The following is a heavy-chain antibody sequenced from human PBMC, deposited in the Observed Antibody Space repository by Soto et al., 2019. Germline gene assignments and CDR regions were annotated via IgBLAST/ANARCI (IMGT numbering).Heavy chain of an antibody. CDR3: VKDGGYCASSSCYAPRNHYFDS. CDR2: IKFDGSVK. CDR1: GFTFSDYW. V-gene: IGHV3-7*03. D-gene: IGHD2-2*01. Sequence: GGSLRLSCAASGFTFSDYWMSWVRQAPGKGPEWVANIKFDGSVKQYVDSVRGRFTISRDNSKNSLFLQMNSLAAADTAVYYCVKDGGYCASSSCYAPRNHYFDSWGQGTLVTVSS. J-gene: IGHJ4*02.